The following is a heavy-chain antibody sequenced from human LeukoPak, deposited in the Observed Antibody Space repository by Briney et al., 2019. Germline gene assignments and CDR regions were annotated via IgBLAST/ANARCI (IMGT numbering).Heavy chain of an antibody. CDR1: GGSISSSSYY. CDR3: ASYDSSGASGY. D-gene: IGHD3-22*01. V-gene: IGHV4-39*07. J-gene: IGHJ4*02. Sequence: SETLSLTCTVSGGSISSSSYYWGWIRQPPGKGLEWIGTIYYTGSTFYNPSLRSRVTIYADTSKNQFSLKLSSVTAADTAVYYCASYDSSGASGYWGQGTLVTVSS. CDR2: IYYTGST.